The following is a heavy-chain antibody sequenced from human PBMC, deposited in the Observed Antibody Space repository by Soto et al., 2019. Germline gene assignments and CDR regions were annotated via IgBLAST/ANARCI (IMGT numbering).Heavy chain of an antibody. CDR3: ARDPRCSSISCFTCYYYYHGLDV. J-gene: IGHJ6*02. Sequence: LRLSCAASVFTFSSYAMHWVRHAPGKGLEWVALISYDGINKYYADSVKGRFTISRDNSKNTLYLQMNSLRAEDTAVYYCARDPRCSSISCFTCYYYYHGLDVWVLGTTVTVSS. D-gene: IGHD2-2*01. CDR1: VFTFSSYA. CDR2: ISYDGINK. V-gene: IGHV3-30-3*01.